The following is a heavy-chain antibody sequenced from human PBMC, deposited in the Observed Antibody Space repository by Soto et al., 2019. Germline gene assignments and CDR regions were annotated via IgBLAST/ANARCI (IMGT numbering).Heavy chain of an antibody. CDR3: AKDPGGGSLDY. CDR1: GFTFDDYA. J-gene: IGHJ4*02. V-gene: IGHV3-9*01. Sequence: EVQLVESGGGLVQPGRSLRLSCAASGFTFDDYAMHWVRQAPGKGLEWVSGISWNSGSIGYADSVKGRFTISRDNAKNSLYLQMNSLRAEDTALYYCAKDPGGGSLDYWGQGTLVTVSS. CDR2: ISWNSGSI. D-gene: IGHD2-15*01.